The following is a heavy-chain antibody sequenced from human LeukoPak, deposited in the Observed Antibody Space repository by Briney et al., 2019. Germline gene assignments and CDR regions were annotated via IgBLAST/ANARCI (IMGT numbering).Heavy chain of an antibody. Sequence: PSETLSLTCTVSGGSINNYYWIWIRQSPGKGLEWIGDIYYSGSTNYNPSPKSRVTISVDTSKRQFSLKVNSVTAADTAVYYCARRYSSGWRFDYWGQGTLVTVSS. CDR2: IYYSGST. J-gene: IGHJ4*02. D-gene: IGHD6-19*01. V-gene: IGHV4-59*08. CDR1: GGSINNYY. CDR3: ARRYSSGWRFDY.